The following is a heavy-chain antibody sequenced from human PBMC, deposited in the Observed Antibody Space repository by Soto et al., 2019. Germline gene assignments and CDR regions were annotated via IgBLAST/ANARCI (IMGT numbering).Heavy chain of an antibody. V-gene: IGHV3-33*01. D-gene: IGHD4-17*01. CDR1: GFRFRSYG. J-gene: IGHJ4*02. CDR3: ARNDYGTEGCDF. CDR2: IWHDESNK. Sequence: QVQLVESGGGVVQPGRSLRLSCAASGFRFRSYGMHWVRQAPGKGLEWVAFIWHDESNKYYADSVRGRFTISRDNFNDTAYLELNSLRAEDTAVYYCARNDYGTEGCDFWGQGTLVTVSS.